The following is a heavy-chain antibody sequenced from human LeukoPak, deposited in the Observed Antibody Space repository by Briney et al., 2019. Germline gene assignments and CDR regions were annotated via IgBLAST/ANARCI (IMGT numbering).Heavy chain of an antibody. V-gene: IGHV3-33*01. CDR3: ARDSGGDYHTALLGY. Sequence: HSGGSLRLSCAASGFTFNTYGMHWVRQAPGKGLEWVALIWYDGSNKYYADSVKGRFTISRDNSKNTLYLQMNSLRAEDTAVYYCARDSGGDYHTALLGYWGQGTLVTVSS. D-gene: IGHD4-17*01. CDR1: GFTFNTYG. CDR2: IWYDGSNK. J-gene: IGHJ4*02.